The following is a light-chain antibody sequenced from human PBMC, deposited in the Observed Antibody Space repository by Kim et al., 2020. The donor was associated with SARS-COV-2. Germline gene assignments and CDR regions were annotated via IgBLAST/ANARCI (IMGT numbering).Light chain of an antibody. CDR1: QDIGDF. V-gene: IGKV1-16*01. Sequence: DIQISQSPSSLSASVGDRVTITCRASQDIGDFLAWFKQKSGKAPKSLIFAAFHLQSGVPSRFRGSRSGTEFALTINGLQPEDSATYYCQHYYTVPYTFGQGTKLEIK. CDR2: AAF. J-gene: IGKJ2*01. CDR3: QHYYTVPYT.